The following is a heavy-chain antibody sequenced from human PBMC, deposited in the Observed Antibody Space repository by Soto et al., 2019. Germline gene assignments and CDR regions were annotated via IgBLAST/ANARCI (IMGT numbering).Heavy chain of an antibody. J-gene: IGHJ4*02. CDR2: INPNSGGT. CDR1: GYTFTGYY. D-gene: IGHD1-26*01. V-gene: IGHV1-2*02. CDR3: ARDRDSIVWATNLAFDY. Sequence: ASVKVSCKASGYTFTGYYMHWVRQAPGQGLEWMGWINPNSGGTNYAQKFQGRVTMTRDTYISTAYMELSRLRSDDTAVYYCARDRDSIVWATNLAFDYWRQGNLVAVSS.